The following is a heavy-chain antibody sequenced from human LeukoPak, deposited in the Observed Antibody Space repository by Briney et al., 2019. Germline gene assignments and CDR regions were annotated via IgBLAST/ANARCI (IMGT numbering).Heavy chain of an antibody. CDR2: ISSSSSTI. D-gene: IGHD3-9*01. Sequence: PGGSLRLSCAASGFTFSSYSMNWVRQAPGKGLEWVSYISSSSSTIYYADSVKGRFTISRDNAKNSLYLQMNSLRAEDTAVYYCARSDVDTHPQLRYFDWLLRGYYMDVWGKGTTVTVSS. CDR1: GFTFSSYS. V-gene: IGHV3-48*01. J-gene: IGHJ6*03. CDR3: ARSDVDTHPQLRYFDWLLRGYYMDV.